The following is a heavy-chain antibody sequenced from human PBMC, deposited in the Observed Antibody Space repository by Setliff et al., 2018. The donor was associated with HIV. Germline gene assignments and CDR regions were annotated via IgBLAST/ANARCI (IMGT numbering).Heavy chain of an antibody. CDR3: ARETMYDSRGYLSHYFDY. Sequence: GESLKISCEASGFTLSGYGMHWVRQAPGKGLEWVAVISYDGSNKYYADSVKGRFTISRDNSKNTLYLQMNSLRVEDTAVYYCARETMYDSRGYLSHYFDYWGQGTPVTVSS. CDR2: ISYDGSNK. CDR1: GFTLSGYG. D-gene: IGHD3-22*01. J-gene: IGHJ4*02. V-gene: IGHV3-30*03.